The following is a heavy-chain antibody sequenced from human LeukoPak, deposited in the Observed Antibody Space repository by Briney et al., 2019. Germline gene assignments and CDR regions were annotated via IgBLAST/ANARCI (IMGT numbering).Heavy chain of an antibody. J-gene: IGHJ4*02. V-gene: IGHV3-33*06. CDR3: AKAPKRYCTSASCRGYFDY. D-gene: IGHD2-2*01. CDR1: GFTSSSYG. Sequence: GGSLRLSCAASGFTSSSYGMHWGRHALGRRLEWVAIIWYDGNHKYYVDSVKGRFTISTDNSKNSLYLQMDSLRAEDTAVYYCAKAPKRYCTSASCRGYFDYWGQGTLVTVSS. CDR2: IWYDGNHK.